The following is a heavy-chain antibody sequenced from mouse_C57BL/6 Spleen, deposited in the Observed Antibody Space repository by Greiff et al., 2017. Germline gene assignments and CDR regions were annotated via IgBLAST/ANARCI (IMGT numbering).Heavy chain of an antibody. CDR3: ARITTVVARYFDV. J-gene: IGHJ1*03. D-gene: IGHD1-1*01. CDR2: LDPPDSYT. Sequence: VQLQQPGAELVMPGASVKLSCKASGYTFTSYWMHWVKQWHGQGLAWIGELDPPDSYTTYYQKVKGKSTLTVDKSSSTAYMQLSSLTSEDSAVYYCARITTVVARYFDVWGTGTTVTVSS. CDR1: GYTFTSYW. V-gene: IGHV1-69*01.